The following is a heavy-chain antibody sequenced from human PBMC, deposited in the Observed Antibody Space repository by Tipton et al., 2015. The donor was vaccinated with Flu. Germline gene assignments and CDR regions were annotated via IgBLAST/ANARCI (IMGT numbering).Heavy chain of an antibody. J-gene: IGHJ3*02. CDR1: GFTVSSNY. V-gene: IGHV3-66*01. Sequence: CAASGFTVSSNYMSWVRQAPGKGLEWVSVIYSGGSTYYADSVKGRFTISRDNSKNTLYLQMNSLRAEDTAVYYCARDQGVSNAFDIWGQGTMVTVSS. D-gene: IGHD3-10*01. CDR3: ARDQGVSNAFDI. CDR2: IYSGGST.